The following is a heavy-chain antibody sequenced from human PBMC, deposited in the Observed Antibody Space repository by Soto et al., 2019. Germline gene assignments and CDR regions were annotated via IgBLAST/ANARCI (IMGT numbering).Heavy chain of an antibody. CDR1: CGSISSGGYY. CDR3: ARDKDSSGYYYDY. J-gene: IGHJ4*02. V-gene: IGHV4-31*03. CDR2: IYYSGST. D-gene: IGHD3-22*01. Sequence: SETLSLTCTVSCGSISSGGYYWSWIRQHPGKGLEWIGYIYYSGSTYYNPSLKSRVTISVDASKNQFSLKLSPVTAADTAVYYCARDKDSSGYYYDYWGQGTLVTVSS.